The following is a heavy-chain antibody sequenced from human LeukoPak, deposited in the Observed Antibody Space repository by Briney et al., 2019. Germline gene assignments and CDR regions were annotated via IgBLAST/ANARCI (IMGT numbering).Heavy chain of an antibody. J-gene: IGHJ4*02. D-gene: IGHD3-9*01. CDR3: ASGLRYFDLYY. CDR2: IYTSGST. Sequence: SETLSLTCTVSGGSISSSIYYWGWIRQPPGKGLEWIGRIYTSGSTNYNPSLKSRVTISVDTSKNQFSLKLSSVTAADTAVYYCASGLRYFDLYYWGQGTLVTVSS. CDR1: GGSISSSIYY. V-gene: IGHV4-61*02.